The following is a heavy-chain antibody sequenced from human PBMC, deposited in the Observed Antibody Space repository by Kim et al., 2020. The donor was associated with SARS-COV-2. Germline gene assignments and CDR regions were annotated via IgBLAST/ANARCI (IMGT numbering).Heavy chain of an antibody. Sequence: GESLKISCKGSGYSFTSYWIGWVRQMPGKGLEWMGIIYPGDSDTRYSPSFQGQVTISADQSISTAYLQWSSLKASDTAMYYCARGARDTANGYWGSFDYWGQGTLVTVSS. CDR3: ARGARDTANGYWGSFDY. CDR1: GYSFTSYW. J-gene: IGHJ4*02. V-gene: IGHV5-51*01. CDR2: IYPGDSDT. D-gene: IGHD5-18*01.